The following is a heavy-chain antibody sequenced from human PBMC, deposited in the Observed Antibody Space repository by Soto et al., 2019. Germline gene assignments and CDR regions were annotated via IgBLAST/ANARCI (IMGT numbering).Heavy chain of an antibody. D-gene: IGHD5-12*01. CDR2: ISYDGSNK. V-gene: IGHV3-30*18. Sequence: GGSLRLSCAASGFTFSSYGMHWVRQAPGKGLEWVAVISYDGSNKYYADSVKGRFTISRDNSKNTLYLQMNSLRAEDTAVYYCAKDMGCGHVDYWGQGTLVTVSS. J-gene: IGHJ4*02. CDR1: GFTFSSYG. CDR3: AKDMGCGHVDY.